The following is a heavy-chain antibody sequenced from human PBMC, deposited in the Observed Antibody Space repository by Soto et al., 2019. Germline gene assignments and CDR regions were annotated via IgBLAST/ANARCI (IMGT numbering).Heavy chain of an antibody. CDR1: GVSTSSSSYY. CDR3: ASLRVGATADY. D-gene: IGHD1-26*01. V-gene: IGHV4-39*01. J-gene: IGHJ4*02. CDR2: IYYSGST. Sequence: SETLSLTCTVSGVSTSSSSYYWGWIRQPPGKGLEWIGSIYYSGSTHYNPSLKSRVTISVDTSKNQFSLKLSSVTAADTAVYYCASLRVGATADYWGQGTLVSVSS.